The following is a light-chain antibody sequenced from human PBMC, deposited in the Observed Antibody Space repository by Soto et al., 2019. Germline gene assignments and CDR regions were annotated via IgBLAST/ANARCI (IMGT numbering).Light chain of an antibody. CDR3: CSYGGSFPYV. Sequence: QSALAQPPSVSGSPGQSVTISCTGTSSDVGGYDFVSWYQQRPGKAPKLLIYDVTKRPSGVPDRFSGSKSGNTASLTISGHQAEDEVDFYCCSYGGSFPYVFGTGTKVTVL. CDR2: DVT. V-gene: IGLV2-11*01. J-gene: IGLJ1*01. CDR1: SSDVGGYDF.